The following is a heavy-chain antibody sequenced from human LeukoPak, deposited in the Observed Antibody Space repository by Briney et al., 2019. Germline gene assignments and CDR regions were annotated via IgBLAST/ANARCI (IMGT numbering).Heavy chain of an antibody. Sequence: GGSLRLSCAASGFTFSSYAMSWVRQAPGKGLEWVPAISGSGGSTYYADSVKGRFTISRDNSKNTLYLQMNSLRAEDTAVYYCQYYDFWSGYYDWGQGTLVTVSS. CDR2: ISGSGGST. J-gene: IGHJ4*02. D-gene: IGHD3-3*01. CDR3: QYYDFWSGYYD. CDR1: GFTFSSYA. V-gene: IGHV3-23*01.